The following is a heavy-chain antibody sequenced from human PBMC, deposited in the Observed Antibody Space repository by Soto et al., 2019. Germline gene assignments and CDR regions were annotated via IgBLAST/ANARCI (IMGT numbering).Heavy chain of an antibody. J-gene: IGHJ4*02. CDR2: INAGNGNT. Sequence: ASEKVSCKASGYTFASYAMHWVRQAPGQRLEWMGWINAGNGNTKYSQNFQGRVTITRDTSTSTAYMELSSLRSEDTAVYYCARAPWTYYYGSGSYYDYWGQGTLVTVSS. CDR1: GYTFASYA. V-gene: IGHV1-3*01. CDR3: ARAPWTYYYGSGSYYDY. D-gene: IGHD3-10*01.